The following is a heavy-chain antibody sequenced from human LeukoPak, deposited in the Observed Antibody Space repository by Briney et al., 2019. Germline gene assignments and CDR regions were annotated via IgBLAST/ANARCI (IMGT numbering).Heavy chain of an antibody. CDR1: GFPVSSYA. J-gene: IGHJ4*02. Sequence: PGGSLRLACAASGFPVSSYAMYWVRQAPGGGRVWVSRVQGDGNNIGYADSGRGRCTISRDNAKNTLYLQMNSLRPEDTAVYYCARARVGDPTDYWGQGTLVTVSS. CDR3: ARARVGDPTDY. V-gene: IGHV3-74*01. D-gene: IGHD1-26*01. CDR2: VQGDGNNI.